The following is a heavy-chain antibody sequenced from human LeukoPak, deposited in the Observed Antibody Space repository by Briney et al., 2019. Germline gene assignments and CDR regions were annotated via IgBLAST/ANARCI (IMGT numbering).Heavy chain of an antibody. CDR1: GGSISSYY. J-gene: IGHJ2*01. CDR2: IYYSGST. Sequence: SETLSLTCTVSGGSISSYYWSWIRQPPGKGLEWIGYIYYSGSTNYDPSLKSRVTISVDKSKNQFSLKLNSVTAADTAVYYCARHRLTGSDRYWYFDLWGRGTLVTVSS. D-gene: IGHD7-27*01. CDR3: ARHRLTGSDRYWYFDL. V-gene: IGHV4-59*08.